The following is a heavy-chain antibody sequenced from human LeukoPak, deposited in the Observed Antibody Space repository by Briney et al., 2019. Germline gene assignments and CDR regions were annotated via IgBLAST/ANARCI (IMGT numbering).Heavy chain of an antibody. Sequence: GRSLRLSCAASGFTFSSYAMHWVRQAPGKGLEWVAVISYDGSNKYYADSVKGRFTISRDNSKNTLYLQMNSLRAGDTAVYYCARDSGKIRVGATMMFDYWGQGTLVTVSS. CDR1: GFTFSSYA. CDR3: ARDSGKIRVGATMMFDY. CDR2: ISYDGSNK. J-gene: IGHJ4*02. D-gene: IGHD1-26*01. V-gene: IGHV3-30*01.